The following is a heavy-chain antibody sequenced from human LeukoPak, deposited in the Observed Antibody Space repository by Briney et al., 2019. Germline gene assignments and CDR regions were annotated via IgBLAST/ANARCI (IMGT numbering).Heavy chain of an antibody. CDR2: ISYDGSNK. Sequence: GGSLRLSCAASGFTFSSYAMHWVRQAPGKGLEWVAVISYDGSNKYYADSVKGRFTISRDNSKNTLYLQMNSLRAEDTAVYYCARGGSTYYDILTGYRPDYWGQGTLVTVSS. CDR3: ARGGSTYYDILTGYRPDY. J-gene: IGHJ4*02. CDR1: GFTFSSYA. V-gene: IGHV3-30*04. D-gene: IGHD3-9*01.